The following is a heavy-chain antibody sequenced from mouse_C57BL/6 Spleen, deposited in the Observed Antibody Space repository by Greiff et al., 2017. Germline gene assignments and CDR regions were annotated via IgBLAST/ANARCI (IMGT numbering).Heavy chain of an antibody. D-gene: IGHD1-1*01. J-gene: IGHJ4*01. CDR2: IYPGSGST. Sequence: QVQLQQPGAELVKPGASVKMSCKASGYTFPSYWITWVKQRPGQGLEWIGDIYPGSGSTNYNEKFKSKATLTVDTSSSTAYMQLSSLTSEDSAVYYCARADYYGSSYEGDYAMDYWGQGTSVTVSS. V-gene: IGHV1-55*01. CDR1: GYTFPSYW. CDR3: ARADYYGSSYEGDYAMDY.